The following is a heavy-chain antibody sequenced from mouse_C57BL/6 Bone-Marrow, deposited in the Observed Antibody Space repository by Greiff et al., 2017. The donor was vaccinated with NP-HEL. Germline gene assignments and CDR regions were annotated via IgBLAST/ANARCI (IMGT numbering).Heavy chain of an antibody. CDR3: ATTTGVAPEFAY. CDR1: GFSLTSYG. J-gene: IGHJ3*01. Sequence: QVQLQQSGPGLVQPSQSLSITCTVSGFSLTSYGVHWVRQSPGKGLEWLGVIWRGGSTDYNAAFMSRLSSTKNNSKSQGFFKMNSLQADDTAIYYCATTTGVAPEFAYWGQGTLVTVSA. D-gene: IGHD1-1*01. V-gene: IGHV2-5*01. CDR2: IWRGGST.